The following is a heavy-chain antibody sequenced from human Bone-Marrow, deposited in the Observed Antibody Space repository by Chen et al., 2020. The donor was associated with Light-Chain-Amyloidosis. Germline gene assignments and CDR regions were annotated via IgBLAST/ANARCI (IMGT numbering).Heavy chain of an antibody. Sequence: QVQLQQWGAGLLKPSETLSLTCAVYGGSFSGYYWSWIRQPPGKGLEWIGEINHSGSTNYNPSLKSRVTISVDTSKNQFSLKLSSVTAADTAVYYCAREWILAEPYYFDYWGQGTLVTVSS. D-gene: IGHD1-1*01. J-gene: IGHJ4*02. CDR1: GGSFSGYY. V-gene: IGHV4-34*01. CDR3: AREWILAEPYYFDY. CDR2: INHSGST.